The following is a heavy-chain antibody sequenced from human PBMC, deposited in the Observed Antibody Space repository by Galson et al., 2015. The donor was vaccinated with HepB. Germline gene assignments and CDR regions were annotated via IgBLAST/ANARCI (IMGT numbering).Heavy chain of an antibody. CDR2: RTGLVYTR. V-gene: IGHV3-23*01. D-gene: IGHD3-16*01. Sequence: SLRLSCAGSGFIFRHHAMAWIRQAPGKGRDGVSGRTGLVYTRSQDDAMTCRLPISRDKSKDTVFLQMDNLRAEDTAVYYCVKEGSWFGGDWFDPWGQGALVTVS. CDR1: GFIFRHHA. CDR3: VKEGSWFGGDWFDP. J-gene: IGHJ5*02.